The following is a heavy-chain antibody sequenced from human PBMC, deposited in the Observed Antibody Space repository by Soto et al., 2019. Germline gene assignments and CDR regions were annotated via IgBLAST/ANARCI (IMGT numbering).Heavy chain of an antibody. CDR3: ARDYEFGGVIVLLAY. V-gene: IGHV4-61*08. CDR1: GGSISSGGYY. J-gene: IGHJ4*02. D-gene: IGHD3-16*02. CDR2: IYYSGST. Sequence: SETLSLTCTVSGGSISSGGYYWSWIRQPPGKGLEWIGYIYYSGSTNYNPSLKSRVTISVDTSKNQFSLKLSSVTAADTAVYYCARDYEFGGVIVLLAYWGQGTLVTVSS.